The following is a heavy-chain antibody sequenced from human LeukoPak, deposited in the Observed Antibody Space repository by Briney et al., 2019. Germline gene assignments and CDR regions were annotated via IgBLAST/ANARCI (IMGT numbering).Heavy chain of an antibody. CDR3: ARDSGTAMVKGYYYYYYMDV. J-gene: IGHJ6*03. V-gene: IGHV1-18*01. Sequence: WASVKVSCKASGYTFTSYGISRVRQAPGQGLEWMGWISAYNGNTNYAQKLQGRVTMTTDTSTSTAYMELRSLRSDDTAVYYCARDSGTAMVKGYYYYYYMDVWGKGTTVTVSS. CDR1: GYTFTSYG. D-gene: IGHD5-18*01. CDR2: ISAYNGNT.